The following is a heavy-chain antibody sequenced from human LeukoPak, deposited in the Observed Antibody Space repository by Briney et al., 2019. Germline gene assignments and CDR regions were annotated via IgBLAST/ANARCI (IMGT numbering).Heavy chain of an antibody. Sequence: SVKVSCKASGGTFSSYAISWVRQAPGQGLEWMGGIIPIFGTANYAQKFQGRVTITADESTSTAYMELSSLRSEDTAVYYCAAGWREYYDSSGYLSHWGQGTLVTVSS. J-gene: IGHJ1*01. CDR3: AAGWREYYDSSGYLSH. CDR1: GGTFSSYA. D-gene: IGHD3-22*01. V-gene: IGHV1-69*13. CDR2: IIPIFGTA.